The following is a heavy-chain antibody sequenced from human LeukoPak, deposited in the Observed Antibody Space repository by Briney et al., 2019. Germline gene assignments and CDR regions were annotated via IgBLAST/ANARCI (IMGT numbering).Heavy chain of an antibody. CDR3: ARGSSIYYYGMDV. V-gene: IGHV4-59*12. CDR2: IYYSGST. D-gene: IGHD2-2*01. CDR1: GGSISSYY. Sequence: SETLSLTCTVSGGSISSYYWSWIRQPPGKGLEWIGYIYYSGSTNYNPSLKSRVTISVDTSKNQFSLKLSSVTAADTAVYYCARGSSIYYYGMDVWGQGTTVTVSS. J-gene: IGHJ6*02.